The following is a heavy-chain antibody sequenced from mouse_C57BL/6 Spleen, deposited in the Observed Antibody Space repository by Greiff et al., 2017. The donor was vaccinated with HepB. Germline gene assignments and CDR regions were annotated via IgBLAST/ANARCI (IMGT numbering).Heavy chain of an antibody. Sequence: EVQLVESGGGIVQPGGSLNRSCAASRFTISSYGMSSVRQTPDKRLELVATIDSNGGSTDYPDSVKRRCTISGDNAKNALYLQMRSLKSEDTAMYYCARSAIWGQGTTLTVSS. D-gene: IGHD2-12*01. V-gene: IGHV5-6-3*01. CDR1: RFTISSYG. CDR2: IDSNGGST. J-gene: IGHJ2*01. CDR3: ARSAI.